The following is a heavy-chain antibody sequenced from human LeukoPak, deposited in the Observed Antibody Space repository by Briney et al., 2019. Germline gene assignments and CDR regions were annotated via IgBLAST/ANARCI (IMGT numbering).Heavy chain of an antibody. CDR3: ARDRSWRGGRPSDY. D-gene: IGHD1-26*01. CDR2: ISSSRSYI. J-gene: IGHJ4*02. Sequence: PGGSLRPSCAASGFTFSSYSMNWVRPAPGKGLEWVSSISSSRSYIYYAASVKGRFTISGDNAKNSLYLQMNSLSAEDTAVYYCARDRSWRGGRPSDYWGQGTLVTVSS. V-gene: IGHV3-21*01. CDR1: GFTFSSYS.